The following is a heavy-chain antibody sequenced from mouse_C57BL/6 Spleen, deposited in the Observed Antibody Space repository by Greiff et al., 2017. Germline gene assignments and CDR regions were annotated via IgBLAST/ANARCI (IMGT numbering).Heavy chain of an antibody. CDR3: AKYDYDGDYAMDY. V-gene: IGHV5-9*04. D-gene: IGHD2-4*01. CDR2: ISGGGGNT. J-gene: IGHJ4*01. Sequence: VQLVESGGGLVKPGGSLKLSCAASGFTFSSYTMSWVRPTPEQRLEWVATISGGGGNTYYPDSVKGRFTISRDNAKNTLYLQMSSLRSEDTALYYCAKYDYDGDYAMDYWGQGTSVTVSS. CDR1: GFTFSSYT.